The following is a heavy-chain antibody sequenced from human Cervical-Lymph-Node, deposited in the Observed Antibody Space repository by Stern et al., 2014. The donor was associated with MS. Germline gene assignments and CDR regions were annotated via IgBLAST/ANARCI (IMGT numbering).Heavy chain of an antibody. J-gene: IGHJ5*02. CDR3: ARGRGYSSGWVNWFDP. D-gene: IGHD6-19*01. Sequence: QLVQSGTEVKKSGASVKVSCKTSGYTFTAYYLHWVRQAPGQGLEWLGRINPNSGGTNYEQKFQDRVTMTRDTSISTAYMELNRLQSDDTAVYFCARGRGYSSGWVNWFDPWGQGTLITVSS. CDR1: GYTFTAYY. CDR2: INPNSGGT. V-gene: IGHV1-2*06.